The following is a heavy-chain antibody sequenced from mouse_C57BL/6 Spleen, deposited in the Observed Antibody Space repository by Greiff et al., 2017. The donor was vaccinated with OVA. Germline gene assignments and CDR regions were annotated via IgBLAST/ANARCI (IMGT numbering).Heavy chain of an antibody. V-gene: IGHV1-80*01. J-gene: IGHJ1*03. Sequence: VNLVESGAELVKPGASVKISCKASGYAFSSYWMNWVKQRPGKGLEWIGQIYPGDGDTNYNGKFKGKATLTADKSSSTAYMQLSSLTSEDSAVYFCARSHYYYGSSPLYWYFDVWGTGTTVTVSS. D-gene: IGHD1-1*01. CDR3: ARSHYYYGSSPLYWYFDV. CDR2: IYPGDGDT. CDR1: GYAFSSYW.